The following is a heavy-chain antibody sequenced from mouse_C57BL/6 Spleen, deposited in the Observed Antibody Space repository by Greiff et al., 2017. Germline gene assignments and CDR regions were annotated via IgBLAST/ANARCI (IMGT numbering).Heavy chain of an antibody. CDR1: GFTFSDYY. V-gene: IGHV5-12*01. Sequence: EVKLMESGGGLVQPGGSLKLSCEASGFTFSDYYMYWVRQTPEKRLEWVAYISNGGGSTYYPDTVKGRFTISRDNAKNTLYLQMSRLKSEDTAMYYCARHFTTMVTTSHAMDDWGQGTSVTVSS. CDR2: ISNGGGST. CDR3: ARHFTTMVTTSHAMDD. J-gene: IGHJ4*01. D-gene: IGHD2-2*01.